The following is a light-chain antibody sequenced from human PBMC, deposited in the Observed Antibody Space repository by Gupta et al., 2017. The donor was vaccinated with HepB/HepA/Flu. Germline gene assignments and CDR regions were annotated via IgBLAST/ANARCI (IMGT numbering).Light chain of an antibody. CDR2: GAS. CDR3: QQECSSPIT. J-gene: IGKJ4*01. CDR1: QSVRSSY. V-gene: IGKV3-20*01. Sequence: EIVLTQSPGTLSLSPGERATLSCRASQSVRSSYLAWYQQKPGQAPRLLIYGASSRATGIPDRFSGSGSGTXFTLTIXRREPEDFAVYYCQQECSSPITFGXGTKVEIK.